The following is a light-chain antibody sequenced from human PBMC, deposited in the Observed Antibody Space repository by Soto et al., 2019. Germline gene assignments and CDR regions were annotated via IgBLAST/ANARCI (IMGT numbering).Light chain of an antibody. CDR3: SSYTSSDTPCV. CDR2: DVR. V-gene: IGLV2-14*01. J-gene: IGLJ1*01. Sequence: QSVLTQPASVSGSPGQSITISCTGTNSDVGGYNYVSWYQQHPDKAPKLMIYDVRDRPSGVSDRFSGSKSGNTASLTISGLQAEDEGDYYCSSYTSSDTPCVFGTGTKVTVL. CDR1: NSDVGGYNY.